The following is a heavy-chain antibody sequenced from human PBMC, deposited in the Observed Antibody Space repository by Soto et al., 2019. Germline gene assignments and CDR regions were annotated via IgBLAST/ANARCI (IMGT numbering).Heavy chain of an antibody. J-gene: IGHJ4*02. CDR3: AKFCRAVXCTCYFDY. V-gene: IGHV3-23*01. CDR2: ISGSGGST. Sequence: GRSLSLSCAASGFTFRRYAMSWVRQAPGKGPEWVSAISGSGGSTYYADSVKGRFTISRDNSKNTLYLRRNSLRAEDTAVYYCAKFCRAVXCTCYFDYWGQGTLVTVS. CDR1: GFTFRRYA. D-gene: IGHD6-19*01.